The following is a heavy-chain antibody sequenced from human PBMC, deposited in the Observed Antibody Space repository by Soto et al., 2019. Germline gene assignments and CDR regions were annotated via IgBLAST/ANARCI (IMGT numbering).Heavy chain of an antibody. D-gene: IGHD3-10*01. CDR2: ISGSGGST. J-gene: IGHJ4*02. Sequence: GSLRLSCAASGFNIISYSRSWVSQAPGKGLEWVSAISGSGGSTYYADSVKGRFTISRDNSKNTLYLQMNSLRAEDTAVYYCAKGDSNHYYGSGGIDYWGQGTLVTVSS. CDR3: AKGDSNHYYGSGGIDY. CDR1: GFNIISYS. V-gene: IGHV3-23*01.